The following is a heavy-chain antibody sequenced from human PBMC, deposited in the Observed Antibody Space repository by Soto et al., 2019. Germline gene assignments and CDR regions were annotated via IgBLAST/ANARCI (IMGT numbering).Heavy chain of an antibody. CDR1: GGSISSYY. J-gene: IGHJ6*02. Sequence: SETLSLTCTVSGGSISSYYWSWIRQPPGKGLEWIGYIYYSGSTNYNPSLKSRVTISVDTSKNQFSLKLSSVTAADTAVYYCARLRGVMDGSGPEYYYYYGMDVWGQGTTVTVS. CDR3: ARLRGVMDGSGPEYYYYYGMDV. D-gene: IGHD3-10*01. CDR2: IYYSGST. V-gene: IGHV4-59*08.